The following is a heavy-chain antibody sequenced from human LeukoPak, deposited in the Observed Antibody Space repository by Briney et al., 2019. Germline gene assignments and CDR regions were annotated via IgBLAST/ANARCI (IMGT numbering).Heavy chain of an antibody. V-gene: IGHV1-46*01. CDR2: INPSGGST. CDR3: ARQDCSGGSCYFDY. D-gene: IGHD2-15*01. CDR1: GYTFTSYY. J-gene: IGHJ4*02. Sequence: ASVKVSCKASGYTFTSYYMHWVRQAPGPGLESMGIINPSGGSTSYAQKFQGRVTMTRDMSTSTVYMELSSLRSEDTAVYYCARQDCSGGSCYFDYWGQGTLVTVSS.